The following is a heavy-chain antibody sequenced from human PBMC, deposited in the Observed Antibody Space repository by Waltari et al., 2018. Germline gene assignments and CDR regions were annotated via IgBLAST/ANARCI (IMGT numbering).Heavy chain of an antibody. CDR2: IDHSGST. D-gene: IGHD4-17*01. Sequence: QVQLQQWGAGLLKPSETLSLTCAVYGGSFSGDYCSWIRQPPGKGLEWIGGIDHSGSTNYNPSVKSRVTISVDTSKNQFSLKLSSVNAADTAVYYCARHSWPNYGDYVCFGWFDPWGQGTLVTVSS. V-gene: IGHV4-34*01. CDR1: GGSFSGDY. CDR3: ARHSWPNYGDYVCFGWFDP. J-gene: IGHJ5*02.